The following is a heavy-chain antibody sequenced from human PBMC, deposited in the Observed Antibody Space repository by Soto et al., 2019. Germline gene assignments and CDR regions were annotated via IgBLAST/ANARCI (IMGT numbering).Heavy chain of an antibody. J-gene: IGHJ6*02. D-gene: IGHD6-19*01. CDR3: ARDRGYGAVAATQNYYYYGMDV. CDR1: GFTVSSNY. V-gene: IGHV3-53*01. CDR2: IYSGGST. Sequence: GGSLRLSCAASGFTVSSNYMSWVRQAPGKGLEWVSVIYSGGSTYYADSVKGRFTISRDNSKNTLYLQMNSLRAEDTAVYYCARDRGYGAVAATQNYYYYGMDVWGQGTTVTVSS.